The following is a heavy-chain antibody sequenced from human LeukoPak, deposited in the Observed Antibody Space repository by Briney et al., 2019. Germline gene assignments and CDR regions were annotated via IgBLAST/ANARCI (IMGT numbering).Heavy chain of an antibody. D-gene: IGHD3-22*01. Sequence: SETLSLTCTVSGGSVSSGSYYWSWIRQPPGKGLEWIGYIYYSGSTNYNPSLKSRIAISVDTSKNQFSLKLRSVTAADTAVYYCARGGYSFNYWGQGTLVTVSS. CDR1: GGSVSSGSYY. V-gene: IGHV4-61*01. CDR2: IYYSGST. CDR3: ARGGYSFNY. J-gene: IGHJ4*02.